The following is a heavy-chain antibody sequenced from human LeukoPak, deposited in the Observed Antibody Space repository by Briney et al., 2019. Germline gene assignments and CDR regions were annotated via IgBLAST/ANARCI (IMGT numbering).Heavy chain of an antibody. V-gene: IGHV4-39*07. CDR1: GGSISSSSYY. Sequence: PSETLSLTCTVSGGSISSSSYYGGWIRQPPGKGLEWIGSIYYSGSTYYNPSLKSRVTISVDTSKNQFSLKLSSVTAADTAVYYCARGRWWFAGRPPHYMDVWGKGTTVTVSS. CDR2: IYYSGST. D-gene: IGHD6-6*01. CDR3: ARGRWWFAGRPPHYMDV. J-gene: IGHJ6*03.